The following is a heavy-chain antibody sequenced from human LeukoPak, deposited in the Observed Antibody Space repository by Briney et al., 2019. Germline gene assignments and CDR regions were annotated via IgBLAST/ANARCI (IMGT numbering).Heavy chain of an antibody. V-gene: IGHV3-23*01. Sequence: GGSLRLSCAASGFTFSKHAMSWVRQAPGKGLEWVSVISISCDGTYYADSVKGRFTISRDNSKNTLYMQMKSLRAEDTAVYYCARRPTSLGYFDVWGRGTLVTVSS. CDR2: ISISCDGT. CDR1: GFTFSKHA. CDR3: ARRPTSLGYFDV. J-gene: IGHJ2*01.